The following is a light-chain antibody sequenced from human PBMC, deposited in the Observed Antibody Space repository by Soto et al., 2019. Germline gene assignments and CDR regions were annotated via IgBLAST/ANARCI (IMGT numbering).Light chain of an antibody. CDR3: QQYSTPPPT. V-gene: IGKV4-1*01. Sequence: DIVMTQSPDSLAVSLGERATINCKSSQSVFYSPNKKNYLAWYQKKPGQPPKLITYWSSTRESGVPDRFSGSGCGTDFTLTSSSLQAEDVAGYYCQQYSTPPPTFGGGTKVEI. CDR2: WSS. J-gene: IGKJ4*01. CDR1: QSVFYSPNKKNY.